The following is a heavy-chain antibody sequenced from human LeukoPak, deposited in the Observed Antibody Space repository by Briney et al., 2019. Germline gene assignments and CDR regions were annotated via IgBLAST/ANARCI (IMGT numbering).Heavy chain of an antibody. CDR1: GFTFSSYA. D-gene: IGHD5-18*01. Sequence: PGGSLRLSCAASGFTFSSYAMSWVRQAPGKGLEWVSAINGSGTSTSYADSVKGRFTISRDNSKNTLYLQMNSLRAEDTAVYYCAKVGPTFYTAMLHYYYYGMDVWGQGTTVTVSS. V-gene: IGHV3-23*01. CDR3: AKVGPTFYTAMLHYYYYGMDV. J-gene: IGHJ6*02. CDR2: INGSGTST.